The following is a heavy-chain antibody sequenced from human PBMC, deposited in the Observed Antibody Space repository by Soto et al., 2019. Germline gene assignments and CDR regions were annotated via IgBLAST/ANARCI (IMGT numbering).Heavy chain of an antibody. D-gene: IGHD6-13*01. V-gene: IGHV3-11*05. CDR1: EFTLSDYY. J-gene: IGHJ6*02. Sequence: GGALRLPWGASEFTLSDYYMSLIRQAPGKGLEWVSYISGSSTDTNSADSVKGRFTISRDNAKNSLYLQMNSLRAEDTAVYYCARGLIAAAGNFYYGMDVWGQGTTVTVSS. CDR3: ARGLIAAAGNFYYGMDV. CDR2: ISGSSTDT.